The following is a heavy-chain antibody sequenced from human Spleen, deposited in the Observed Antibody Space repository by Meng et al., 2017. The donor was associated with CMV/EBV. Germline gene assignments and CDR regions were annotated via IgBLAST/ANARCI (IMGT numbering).Heavy chain of an antibody. CDR3: ASSRIVAAGTLHHFDY. CDR1: GYTFTTYG. J-gene: IGHJ4*02. Sequence: ASVKVSCKASGYTFTTYGVSWMRQAPGQGLEWMGWISAHNGNTNYAQKFQDRVTMPTDTSTSTAYMELRSLMSDDTAVYFCASSRIVAAGTLHHFDYWGQGTPVTVSS. CDR2: ISAHNGNT. D-gene: IGHD6-19*01. V-gene: IGHV1-18*01.